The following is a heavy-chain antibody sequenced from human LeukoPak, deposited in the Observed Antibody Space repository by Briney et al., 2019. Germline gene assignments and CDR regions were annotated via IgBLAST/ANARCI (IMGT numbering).Heavy chain of an antibody. Sequence: SETLSLTCTVSGGSLNNYYWNWLRQPAGKGLEWIGRIYTSGSTNYNPSLKSRVTMSVDTSKNQFSLKVSFVTAADTAVYYCARDLGSSPGFDYWGQGTLVTVSS. CDR2: IYTSGST. D-gene: IGHD6-6*01. CDR3: ARDLGSSPGFDY. J-gene: IGHJ4*02. CDR1: GGSLNNYY. V-gene: IGHV4-4*07.